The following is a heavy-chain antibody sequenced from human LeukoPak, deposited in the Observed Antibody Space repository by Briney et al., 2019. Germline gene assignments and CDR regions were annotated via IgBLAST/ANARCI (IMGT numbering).Heavy chain of an antibody. J-gene: IGHJ5*02. CDR1: GGSFSGYY. CDR2: INHSGST. Sequence: PSETLSLTCAVYGGSFSGYYWSWIRQPPGKGLEWIGEINHSGSTNYNPSLKSRVTISVDTSKNQFSLKLSSVTAADTAVYYCARGSHPYYYGSGSPARRWFDPWGQGTLVTVSS. CDR3: ARGSHPYYYGSGSPARRWFDP. V-gene: IGHV4-34*01. D-gene: IGHD3-10*01.